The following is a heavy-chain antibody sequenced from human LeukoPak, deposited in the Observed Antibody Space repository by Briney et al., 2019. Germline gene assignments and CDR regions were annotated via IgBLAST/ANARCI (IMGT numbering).Heavy chain of an antibody. CDR1: GFTFSSYA. CDR2: ISGSGGST. J-gene: IGHJ4*02. D-gene: IGHD2-2*01. CDR3: AKGVVVVPAAIDY. V-gene: IGHV3-23*01. Sequence: PGGSLRLSCAASGFTFSSYAMSWVRQAPGRGLEGDSAISGSGGSTYYADSVKGRFTISRDNSKNTLYLQMNSLRAEDTAVYYCAKGVVVVPAAIDYWGQGTLVTVSS.